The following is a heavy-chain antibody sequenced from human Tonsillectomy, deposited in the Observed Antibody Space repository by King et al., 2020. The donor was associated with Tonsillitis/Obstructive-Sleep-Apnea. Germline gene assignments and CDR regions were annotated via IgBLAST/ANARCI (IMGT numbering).Heavy chain of an antibody. Sequence: VQLQQWGAGLLKPSEPLSLTCAVYGGSFSGYYWSWIRQPPGKGLEWIGEINHSGSTNYNPSLKSRVTISLDTSKNQFSLKLTSLTAADTAVYYFARELVVPAARGEGFDIWGKGTMVTVSS. J-gene: IGHJ3*02. CDR3: ARELVVPAARGEGFDI. D-gene: IGHD2-2*01. V-gene: IGHV4-34*01. CDR2: INHSGST. CDR1: GGSFSGYY.